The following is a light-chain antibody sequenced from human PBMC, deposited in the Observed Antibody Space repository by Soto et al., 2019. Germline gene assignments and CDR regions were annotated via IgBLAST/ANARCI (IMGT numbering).Light chain of an antibody. CDR2: KVS. Sequence: EVGMAEYALSFRVTLGQPNSISCRSSQGLVYTDGNTYLNWFQQRPGQSPRRLLYKVSFRDSGVPDRFSGSGSGTDFTLKISRVEAEDVGVYYCMQATHWPPYTFGQGTKVDIK. CDR3: MQATHWPPYT. J-gene: IGKJ2*01. V-gene: IGKV2-30*01. CDR1: QGLVYTDGNTY.